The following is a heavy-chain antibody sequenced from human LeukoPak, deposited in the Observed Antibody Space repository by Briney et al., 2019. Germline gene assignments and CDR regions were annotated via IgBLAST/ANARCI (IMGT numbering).Heavy chain of an antibody. CDR1: GFTFSSYS. J-gene: IGHJ5*02. V-gene: IGHV3-23*01. CDR3: AKATSPVISRNLFDR. CDR2: ISGSGTNT. D-gene: IGHD3-3*02. Sequence: GGSLRLSCAASGFTFSSYSMMWVRQAPGKGLEWVSAISGSGTNTYYADSVKGRFTISRDNSKNTLYVQMNSLRAEDTAVYYCAKATSPVISRNLFDRWGQGTLVTVSS.